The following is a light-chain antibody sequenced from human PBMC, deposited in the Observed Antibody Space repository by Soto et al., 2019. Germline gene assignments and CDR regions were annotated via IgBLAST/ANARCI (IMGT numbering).Light chain of an antibody. Sequence: QSVLTQPASVSGSPGQSITISCTGTSSDVGGYDYVAWYQQHPGKAPKLLIFDVNNRPSGISFRVSGSKSGNTASLTISGRQAEDEADYYCSSYTVSNTYVFGTGTKLTVL. J-gene: IGLJ1*01. V-gene: IGLV2-14*03. CDR1: SSDVGGYDY. CDR3: SSYTVSNTYV. CDR2: DVN.